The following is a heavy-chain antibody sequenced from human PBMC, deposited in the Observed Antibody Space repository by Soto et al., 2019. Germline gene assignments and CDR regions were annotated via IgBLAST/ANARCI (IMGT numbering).Heavy chain of an antibody. D-gene: IGHD3-3*01. CDR2: IYYSGST. J-gene: IGHJ5*02. CDR1: GGSISSYY. Sequence: PSETLSLTCTVSGGSISSYYWSWIRQPPGKGLEWIGYIYYSGSTNYNPSLKSRVTISVDTSKNQFSLKLSSVTAADTAVYYCARNTDLWSGYYTGIPGFDPWGQGTRVTVSS. V-gene: IGHV4-59*01. CDR3: ARNTDLWSGYYTGIPGFDP.